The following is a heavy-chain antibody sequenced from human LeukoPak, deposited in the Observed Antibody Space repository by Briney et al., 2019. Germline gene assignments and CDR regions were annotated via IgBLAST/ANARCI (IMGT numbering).Heavy chain of an antibody. CDR2: ISPNSGGT. V-gene: IGHV1-2*02. J-gene: IGHJ4*02. D-gene: IGHD6-13*01. CDR1: GYTFTGYF. CDR3: ARDPGLQQLVHGQY. Sequence: GASVKVSCKASGYTFTGYFMHWVRQAPGQGLEWMGWISPNSGGTNYSQKFQGRVTMTRDTSISTAYMELSRLRSDDTAVYYCARDPGLQQLVHGQYWGQGTLVTVSS.